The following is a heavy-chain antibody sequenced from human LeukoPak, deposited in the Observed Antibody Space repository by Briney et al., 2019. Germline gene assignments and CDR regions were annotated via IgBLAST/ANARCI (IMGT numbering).Heavy chain of an antibody. Sequence: SGTLSLTCTVSGGSIGTYFWSWIRQSPGTGLEWIGYVFYNGNTNYNPSLKSRVTMSVDTSKNQFSLKMRSVTAADTAVYYCARGPYISSWYYFDDWGQGTLVTVSS. CDR2: VFYNGNT. CDR3: ARGPYISSWYYFDD. CDR1: GGSIGTYF. J-gene: IGHJ4*02. V-gene: IGHV4-59*01. D-gene: IGHD6-13*01.